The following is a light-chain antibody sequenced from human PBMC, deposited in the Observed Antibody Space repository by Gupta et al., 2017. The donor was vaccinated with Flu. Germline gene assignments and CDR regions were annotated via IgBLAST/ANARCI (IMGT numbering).Light chain of an antibody. CDR3: QQYNNYPWT. CDR1: QSISTW. Sequence: DIQMTQSPSTLSASVGDRVTITCRASQSISTWLAWPQHKTGKAPKLLIYKASLLEPGVPSRFSGSGSGTEFTLTISSLQPDEFATYYCQQYNNYPWTFGQGTKVEIK. CDR2: KAS. V-gene: IGKV1-5*03. J-gene: IGKJ1*01.